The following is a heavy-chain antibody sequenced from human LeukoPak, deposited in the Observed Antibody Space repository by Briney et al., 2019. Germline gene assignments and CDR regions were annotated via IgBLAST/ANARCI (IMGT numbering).Heavy chain of an antibody. CDR3: ARDLYYDILTGPTRRYFDF. Sequence: GGCLRPSCVASGFTLSDYTMNCVRQAPGKGLEWVSSITRGSTFMYYADSVKGRFTISRDNAKNSLYLQMNSLRAEDTAVYYCARDLYYDILTGPTRRYFDFWGQGTLVTVSS. D-gene: IGHD3-9*01. CDR2: ITRGSTFM. V-gene: IGHV3-21*01. J-gene: IGHJ4*02. CDR1: GFTLSDYT.